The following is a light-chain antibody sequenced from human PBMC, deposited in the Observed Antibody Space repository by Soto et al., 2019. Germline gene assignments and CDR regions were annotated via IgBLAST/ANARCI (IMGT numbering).Light chain of an antibody. V-gene: IGKV3-20*01. CDR2: GAS. Sequence: EIVLTQSPGTLSLSPGERATRSCRASQSVSSSYLGWYQQKPGQAPRLLIYGASSRATGIPDRFSGSGSGTDFTLTISRLEPEDFAVYYCQQYGSSSYTFGQGTKLEIK. J-gene: IGKJ2*01. CDR3: QQYGSSSYT. CDR1: QSVSSSY.